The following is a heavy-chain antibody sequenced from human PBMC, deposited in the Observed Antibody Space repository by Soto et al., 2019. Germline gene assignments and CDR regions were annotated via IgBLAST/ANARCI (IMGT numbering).Heavy chain of an antibody. CDR1: GYTNTIYG. Sequence: ALVKVSCKTSGYTNTIYGIIWVRQENRQGLEWMGWISAYNGNTNYAQKLQGRVTMTTDTSTSTAYMELRSLRSDDTAVYYCARDLSPEPNSPGTPLFGYWGQGTLVTVSS. J-gene: IGHJ4*02. V-gene: IGHV1-18*01. CDR2: ISAYNGNT. CDR3: ARDLSPEPNSPGTPLFGY.